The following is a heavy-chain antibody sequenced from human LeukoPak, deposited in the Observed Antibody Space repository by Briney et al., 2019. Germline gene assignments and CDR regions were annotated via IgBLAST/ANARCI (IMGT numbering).Heavy chain of an antibody. Sequence: GGSLRLSCAASGFTFSNYWMHWVRQVPGKGLVWVSRINDDGSATFYADSVKGRFTTSRDNAKNTLFLQINSLRAEDTAVYYCARSITMVRGGDYWGQGTLVTVSS. CDR1: GFTFSNYW. CDR3: ARSITMVRGGDY. V-gene: IGHV3-74*01. CDR2: INDDGSAT. D-gene: IGHD3-10*01. J-gene: IGHJ4*02.